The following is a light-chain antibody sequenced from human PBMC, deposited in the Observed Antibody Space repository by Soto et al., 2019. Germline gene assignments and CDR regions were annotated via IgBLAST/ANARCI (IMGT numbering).Light chain of an antibody. CDR1: HRVSSY. CDR3: QQYNNWPRT. CDR2: GAS. V-gene: IGKV3-15*01. J-gene: IGKJ4*01. Sequence: EIVLTQSPATLSLSPGERATLSCRASHRVSSYLAWYQQRPGQAPRLLIYGASTRATGIPSRFSGSASGTEFTLTISSLQSEDFAIYYCQQYNNWPRTFGGGTKVDIK.